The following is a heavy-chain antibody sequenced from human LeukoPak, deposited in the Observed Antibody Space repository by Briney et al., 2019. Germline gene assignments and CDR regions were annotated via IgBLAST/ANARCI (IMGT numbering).Heavy chain of an antibody. Sequence: GGSLRLSCAASGFTFSSYSMNWVRQAPGKGLQWVASINSRSRFIWYADSLKGRFTISRDNAKNSLFLQMNSLRAEDTAMYYCARGFSTYYYDSSGYSYDWFDPWGQGIQVIVSS. D-gene: IGHD3-22*01. V-gene: IGHV3-21*01. CDR1: GFTFSSYS. CDR3: ARGFSTYYYDSSGYSYDWFDP. CDR2: INSRSRFI. J-gene: IGHJ5*02.